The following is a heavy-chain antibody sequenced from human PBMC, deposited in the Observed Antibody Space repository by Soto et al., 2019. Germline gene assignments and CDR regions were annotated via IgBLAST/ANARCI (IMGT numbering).Heavy chain of an antibody. V-gene: IGHV4-34*01. Sequence: QVQLQQWGAGLLKPSETLSLTCAVYGGFVSSGSYYWSWIRQPPGKGLEWIGEMSHRGGTHFNPSLKSRVTISVDTSKNQFSLKMSSVTAADTALYYCARVERGTATTVVDAFDIWGPGTMVTVSS. CDR2: MSHRGGT. CDR3: ARVERGTATTVVDAFDI. J-gene: IGHJ3*02. D-gene: IGHD1-1*01. CDR1: GGFVSSGSYY.